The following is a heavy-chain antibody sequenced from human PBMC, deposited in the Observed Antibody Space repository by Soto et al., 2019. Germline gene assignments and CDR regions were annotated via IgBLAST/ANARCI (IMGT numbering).Heavy chain of an antibody. CDR2: INAGNGNT. D-gene: IGHD6-13*01. CDR3: ARGALTSRIAAAGTYFQH. V-gene: IGHV1-3*01. Sequence: QVQLVQSGAEVKKPGASVKVSCKASGYTFTSYAMHWVRQAPGQRLEWMGWINAGNGNTKYSQKFQGRVTITRDTSASTAYMEQSSLRSEDTAVYYCARGALTSRIAAAGTYFQHWGQGTLVTVSS. CDR1: GYTFTSYA. J-gene: IGHJ1*01.